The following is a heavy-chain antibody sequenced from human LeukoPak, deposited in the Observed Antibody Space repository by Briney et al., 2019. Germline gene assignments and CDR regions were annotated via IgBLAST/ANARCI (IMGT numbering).Heavy chain of an antibody. CDR2: ISHSGIT. J-gene: IGHJ4*02. D-gene: IGHD3-3*01. CDR1: GGSIRRSDFH. Sequence: SETLSLTCTVSGGSIRRSDFHWGWVRQPPGKGLEWIGIISHSGITFYNPSLKCRVTISVDASTNQFSLKVRSVTAADTALYYCASRDDFWNGYYFDFWGQGILVTVSS. V-gene: IGHV4-39*01. CDR3: ASRDDFWNGYYFDF.